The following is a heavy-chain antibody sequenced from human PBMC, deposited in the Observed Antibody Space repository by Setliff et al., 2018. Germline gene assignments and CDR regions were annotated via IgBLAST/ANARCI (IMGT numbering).Heavy chain of an antibody. D-gene: IGHD3-3*01. Sequence: SLTCTVSGGSISRSSYYWGWIRQPPGKGLEWIGSIYHTGTTYYNPSLKSRVTISVDTSKNQFSLRLSSVTAADTAVYFCARERQGGFLEWSPFDSWGQGILVTVSS. J-gene: IGHJ4*02. V-gene: IGHV4-39*07. CDR2: IYHTGTT. CDR3: ARERQGGFLEWSPFDS. CDR1: GGSISRSSYY.